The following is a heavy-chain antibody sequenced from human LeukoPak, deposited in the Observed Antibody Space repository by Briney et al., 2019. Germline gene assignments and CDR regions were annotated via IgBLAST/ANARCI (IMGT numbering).Heavy chain of an antibody. CDR2: ISGSGGTT. CDR3: AKTLWGGFDY. D-gene: IGHD3-16*01. J-gene: IGHJ4*02. Sequence: GASLRLSCAASGFTFSNYAMTWVRQAPGKGLECVSDISGSGGTTYYADSVKGRFTISRDNSKNTLYLQMNSLTAEDTAVYYCAKTLWGGFDYWRQGILVTVSS. CDR1: GFTFSNYA. V-gene: IGHV3-23*01.